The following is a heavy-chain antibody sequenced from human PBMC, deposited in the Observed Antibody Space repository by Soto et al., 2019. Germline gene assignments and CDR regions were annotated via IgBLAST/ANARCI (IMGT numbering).Heavy chain of an antibody. V-gene: IGHV1-69*06. CDR2: IIPIFGTA. Sequence: SVKVSCKASGGTFSSYAISWVRQAPGQGLEWMGGIIPIFGTANYAQKFQGRVTITADKSTSTAYMELSSLRSEDTAVYYCGIFSAPRAFDIWGQGTMVTVSS. CDR1: GGTFSSYA. CDR3: GIFSAPRAFDI. J-gene: IGHJ3*02.